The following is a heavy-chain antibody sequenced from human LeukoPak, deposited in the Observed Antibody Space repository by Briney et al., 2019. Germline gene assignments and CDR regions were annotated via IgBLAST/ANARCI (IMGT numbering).Heavy chain of an antibody. Sequence: GALRLSFAASGFPFSSNYMSWVRPAPGKGLGWVSVIYSGGSTYYADSVKGRFTISRDNSKNTLYLQMNSLRAEDTAVYYCARAVGTAMVTGFDYWGQGTLVTVSS. J-gene: IGHJ4*02. CDR1: GFPFSSNY. V-gene: IGHV3-53*01. CDR2: IYSGGST. D-gene: IGHD5-18*01. CDR3: ARAVGTAMVTGFDY.